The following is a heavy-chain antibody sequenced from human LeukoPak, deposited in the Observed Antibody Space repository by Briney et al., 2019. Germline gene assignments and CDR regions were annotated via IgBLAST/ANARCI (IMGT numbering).Heavy chain of an antibody. CDR2: VAFSGRT. D-gene: IGHD3-10*01. CDR3: ARQPYGVRGVIDF. J-gene: IGHJ4*02. CDR1: GDSISGGYY. Sequence: SDTLSLTCSVSGDSISGGYYWVWIRQSPGKGLEWFGTVAFSGRTYYNPSLKSRNALSIDPSKNHFSLRLNSVTAADTAVYYCARQPYGVRGVIDFWGRGILVTVSS. V-gene: IGHV4-39*01.